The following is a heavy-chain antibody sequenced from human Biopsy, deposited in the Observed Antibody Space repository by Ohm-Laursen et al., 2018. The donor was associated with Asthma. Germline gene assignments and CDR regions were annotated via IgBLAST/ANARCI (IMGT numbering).Heavy chain of an antibody. CDR3: ARKAGSCISRACYSLDF. CDR1: GGTFNTYV. V-gene: IGHV1-69*13. Sequence: SVKVSCKSFGGTFNTYVIGWVRQAPGQGLEWMGGIDSVFGTTTYPQKFQDRVTITADDSTSTVYMELSSLRSEDTAVYYCARKAGSCISRACYSLDFWGQGTLVTVSS. D-gene: IGHD2-15*01. J-gene: IGHJ4*02. CDR2: IDSVFGTT.